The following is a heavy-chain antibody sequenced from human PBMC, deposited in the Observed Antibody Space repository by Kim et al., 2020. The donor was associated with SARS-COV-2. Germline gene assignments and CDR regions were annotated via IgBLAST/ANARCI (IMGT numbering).Heavy chain of an antibody. V-gene: IGHV3-73*01. J-gene: IGHJ3*02. CDR3: ARGPRYSESYWDAFDI. CDR2: IRSKVNSYET. D-gene: IGHD1-26*01. Sequence: GGSLRLSCAASGFTFSDSAMPWVRQASGKGLEWVGRIRSKVNSYETVYAVTVEGRFTISRADSKNTAYLQMDSRKTEDTAVYYCARGPRYSESYWDAFDIWAQGTMVTVSS. CDR1: GFTFSDSA.